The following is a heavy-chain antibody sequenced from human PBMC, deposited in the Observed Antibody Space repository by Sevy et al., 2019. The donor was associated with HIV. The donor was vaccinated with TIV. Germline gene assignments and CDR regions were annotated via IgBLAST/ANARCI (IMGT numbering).Heavy chain of an antibody. Sequence: GGSLRLSCAVSGFTFNNAWMNWVRQAPGTGLQWVGLIKSKIDGETTDYAAPVKGRFTISRDDSKNTRFLQMNSLKIEGTAVYYCATAPGYFDSAPFDYWGPGTLVTVSS. D-gene: IGHD3-22*01. J-gene: IGHJ4*02. CDR1: GFTFNNAW. CDR2: IKSKIDGETT. V-gene: IGHV3-15*01. CDR3: ATAPGYFDSAPFDY.